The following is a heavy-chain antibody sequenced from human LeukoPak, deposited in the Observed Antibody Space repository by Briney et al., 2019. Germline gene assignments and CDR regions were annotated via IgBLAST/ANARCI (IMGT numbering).Heavy chain of an antibody. D-gene: IGHD7-27*01. CDR1: GLTVSSSH. Sequence: PGGSLRLXCAASGLTVSSSHMTWIRLAPRKGLEWVSIIKSGSNTDYADSVKGRFAISRDNSKNTVYLQMNSLRIEDTAVYYCVNLPGGGQWGQGTLVTVSS. V-gene: IGHV3-66*02. CDR3: VNLPGGGQ. CDR2: IKSGSNT. J-gene: IGHJ4*02.